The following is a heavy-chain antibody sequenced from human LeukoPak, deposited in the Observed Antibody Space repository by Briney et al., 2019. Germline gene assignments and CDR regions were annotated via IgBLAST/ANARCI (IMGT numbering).Heavy chain of an antibody. J-gene: IGHJ4*02. Sequence: PGGSLRLSCAASGFTFSSYVMHWVRQAPGKGLEWVAVIWYDGSNEYYADSVKGRFTISRDDSNNTLYLQMNSLRAEDTAVYFCARAVPGTAELDYWGQGTLVTVSS. D-gene: IGHD6-19*01. CDR1: GFTFSSYV. CDR2: IWYDGSNE. V-gene: IGHV3-33*01. CDR3: ARAVPGTAELDY.